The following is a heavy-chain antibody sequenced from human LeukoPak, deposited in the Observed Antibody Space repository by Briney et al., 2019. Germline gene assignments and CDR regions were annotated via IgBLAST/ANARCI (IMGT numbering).Heavy chain of an antibody. CDR3: ARRKLRYFDWGDAFDI. Sequence: ASVKVSCKASGYTFTGYYMHWVRQAPGQGLEWMGWINPNSGGTNYAQKFQGRVTMTRDTSISTAYMELSRLRSDDTAVYYCARRKLRYFDWGDAFDIWGQGTMVTVSS. V-gene: IGHV1-2*02. J-gene: IGHJ3*02. CDR2: INPNSGGT. D-gene: IGHD3-9*01. CDR1: GYTFTGYY.